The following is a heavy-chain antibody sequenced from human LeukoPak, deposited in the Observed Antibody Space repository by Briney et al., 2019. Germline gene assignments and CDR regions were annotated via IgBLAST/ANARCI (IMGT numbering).Heavy chain of an antibody. CDR3: ARGQLWLHGAFDI. V-gene: IGHV3-21*01. J-gene: IGHJ3*02. Sequence: GGSLRLSCAASGFTFSSYSMNWVRQAPGKGLEWVSSISSSSSYIYYADSVKGRFTISRDNAKNSLYLQMSSLRAEDTAVYYCARGQLWLHGAFDIWGQGTMVTVSS. D-gene: IGHD5-18*01. CDR2: ISSSSSYI. CDR1: GFTFSSYS.